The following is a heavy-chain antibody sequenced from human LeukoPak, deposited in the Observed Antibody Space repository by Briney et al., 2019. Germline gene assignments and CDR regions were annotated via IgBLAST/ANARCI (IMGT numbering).Heavy chain of an antibody. D-gene: IGHD2-8*01. CDR1: GFTFSSYW. Sequence: GGSLRLSCAASGFTFSSYWMSWVRQAPGKGLEWVANIKQDGSEKYYVDSVKGRFTISRDNAKNSLYLQMNTLTAEDTAVYARGLSYCSNGVCPFDYWGQGTQVTVSS. CDR3: GLSYCSNGVCPFDY. J-gene: IGHJ4*02. V-gene: IGHV3-7*01. CDR2: IKQDGSEK.